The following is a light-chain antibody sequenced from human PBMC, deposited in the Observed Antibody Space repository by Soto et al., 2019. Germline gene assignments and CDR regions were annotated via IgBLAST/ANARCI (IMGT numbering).Light chain of an antibody. CDR1: SSDIGNYNY. V-gene: IGLV2-14*01. CDR2: EVS. CDR3: SSYTSTSSYV. J-gene: IGLJ1*01. Sequence: QSVLTQPASVSGCPGQSITISCTGTSSDIGNYNYVSWYQQHPGKAPKLMISEVSNRPSGVSNRFSGSKSGNTASLTISGLQPEDEADYYCSSYTSTSSYVFGGGTKVTVL.